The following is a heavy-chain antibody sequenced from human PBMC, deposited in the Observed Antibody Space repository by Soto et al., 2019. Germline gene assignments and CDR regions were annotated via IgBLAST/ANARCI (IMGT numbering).Heavy chain of an antibody. V-gene: IGHV3-30-3*01. Sequence: GGSLRLSCAASGFTFSSYAMHWVRQAPGKGLEWVAVISYDGSNKYYADSVKGRFTISRDNSKNTLYLQMNSLRAEDTAVYYCARDPRNYYDSSGYYPSFDYWGQGTLVTVSS. CDR1: GFTFSSYA. CDR3: ARDPRNYYDSSGYYPSFDY. CDR2: ISYDGSNK. J-gene: IGHJ4*02. D-gene: IGHD3-22*01.